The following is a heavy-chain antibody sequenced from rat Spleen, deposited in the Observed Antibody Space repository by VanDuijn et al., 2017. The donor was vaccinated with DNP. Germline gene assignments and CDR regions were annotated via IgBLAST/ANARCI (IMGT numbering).Heavy chain of an antibody. CDR1: GFSITNNFK. CDR2: VTNAGST. CDR3: AGSYYGYKHFFNY. V-gene: IGHV3-3*01. D-gene: IGHD1-6*01. Sequence: EVLLQESGPGLVKPSQSLSLTCSVSGFSITNNFKWSWIRKFPGNKLEWMGYVTNAGSTHYNPSLRSRIPITTDTSKNQFFLQVNSVDTEDTATYYCAGSYYGYKHFFNYWGQGVMVTVSS. J-gene: IGHJ2*01.